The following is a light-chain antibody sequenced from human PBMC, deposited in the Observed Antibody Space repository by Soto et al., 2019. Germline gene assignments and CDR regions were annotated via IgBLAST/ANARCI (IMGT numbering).Light chain of an antibody. Sequence: TQSPSTLSASLGDRVTITCRASQSVSNNYLAWYQQKPGQAPRLLIYGASNRATGIPDRFSGSGSGTDFTLTISRLEPEDFAVYYCQQYGSSGTFGQGTKVDI. J-gene: IGKJ1*01. CDR3: QQYGSSGT. CDR1: QSVSNNY. V-gene: IGKV3-20*01. CDR2: GAS.